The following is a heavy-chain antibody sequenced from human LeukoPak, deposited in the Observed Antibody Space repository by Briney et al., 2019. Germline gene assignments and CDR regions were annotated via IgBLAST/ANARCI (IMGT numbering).Heavy chain of an antibody. CDR3: ARYYFDGSGLDY. V-gene: IGHV4-39*01. D-gene: IGHD3-22*01. J-gene: IGHJ4*02. Sequence: SETLSLTCTVSGGSIRSNIYNWGWIRQPPGKGLEWIANIYYTGRTRAYPNPSLERRVAISVDTSKNQVSLKLTTVTAADTAVYYCARYYFDGSGLDYWGPGALVTVSS. CDR2: IYYTGRTRA. CDR1: GGSIRSNIYN.